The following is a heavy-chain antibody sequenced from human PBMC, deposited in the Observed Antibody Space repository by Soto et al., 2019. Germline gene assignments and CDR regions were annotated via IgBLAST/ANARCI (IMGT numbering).Heavy chain of an antibody. V-gene: IGHV1-3*01. CDR1: GYTFTSYA. J-gene: IGHJ5*02. CDR3: ARVSYDILTGYCNNNWFAP. D-gene: IGHD3-9*01. Sequence: ASVKVSCKASGYTFTSYAMHWVRQAPGQRLEWMGWTNAGNGNTKYSQKFQGRVTITRDTSASTAYMELSSLRSEDTAVYYCARVSYDILTGYCNNNWFAPWGQGTLVTVSS. CDR2: TNAGNGNT.